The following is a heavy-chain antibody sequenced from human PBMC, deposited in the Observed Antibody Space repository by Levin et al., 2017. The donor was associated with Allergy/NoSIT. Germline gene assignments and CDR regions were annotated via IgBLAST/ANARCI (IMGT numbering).Heavy chain of an antibody. CDR2: IYPDDSDT. CDR3: ARHVGADV. CDR1: GYNFTNYW. D-gene: IGHD1-26*01. J-gene: IGHJ6*02. V-gene: IGHV5-51*01. Sequence: GESLKISCKGSGYNFTNYWIGWVRQMPGKGLEWMGIIYPDDSDTIYSPSFQGQVTISADKSISTAYLQWSSLKASDTAMYYCARHVGADVWGQGTTVTVSS.